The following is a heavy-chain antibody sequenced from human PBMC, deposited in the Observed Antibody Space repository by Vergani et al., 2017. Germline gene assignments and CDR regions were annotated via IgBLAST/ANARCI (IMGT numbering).Heavy chain of an antibody. Sequence: EVQLLESGGGLVQPGGSLRLSCAASGFTFSSYAMSWVRQAPGKGLEWVSAISGSGGSTYYADSVKGRFTISRDNSKNTLSLQMNSLRAEDTAVYYCGGFSIVAGVYCSSTSCWGGMDVWGQGTTVTVSS. J-gene: IGHJ6*02. D-gene: IGHD2-2*01. CDR1: GFTFSSYA. CDR2: ISGSGGST. CDR3: GGFSIVAGVYCSSTSCWGGMDV. V-gene: IGHV3-23*01.